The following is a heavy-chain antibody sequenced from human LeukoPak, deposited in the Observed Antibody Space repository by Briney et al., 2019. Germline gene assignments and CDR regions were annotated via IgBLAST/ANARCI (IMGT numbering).Heavy chain of an antibody. CDR3: ARGLKLDY. CDR2: IKQDGSEK. J-gene: IGHJ4*02. Sequence: SGGSLRLSCAASGFTVSSNYMSWVRQAPGKGLEWVANIKQDGSEKYYVDSVKGRFTISRDSAKNSLYLQMNSLRAEDTAVYYCARGLKLDYWGQGTLVTVSS. V-gene: IGHV3-7*01. CDR1: GFTVSSNY.